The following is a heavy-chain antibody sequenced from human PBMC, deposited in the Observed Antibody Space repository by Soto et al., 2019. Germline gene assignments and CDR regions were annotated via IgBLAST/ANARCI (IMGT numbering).Heavy chain of an antibody. CDR3: AKNSRAAAGPLTRLFDP. CDR2: INHSGST. J-gene: IGHJ5*02. Sequence: SETLSLTCAVYGGSFSGYYWSWIRQPPGKGLEWIGEINHSGSTNYNPSLKSRVTISVDTSKNQFSLKLSSVTAADTAVYYCAKNSRAAAGPLTRLFDPWGQGTLVTVSS. CDR1: GGSFSGYY. V-gene: IGHV4-34*01. D-gene: IGHD6-13*01.